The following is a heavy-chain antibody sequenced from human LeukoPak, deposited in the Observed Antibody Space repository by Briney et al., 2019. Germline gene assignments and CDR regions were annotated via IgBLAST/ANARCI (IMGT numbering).Heavy chain of an antibody. CDR3: ARSPHATAMVTFDFGRVRYNWFDP. CDR2: MNPNSGNT. CDR1: GYTFTSYD. Sequence: APVKVSCKASGYTFTSYDINWVRQATGQGLEWMGWMNPNSGNTGYAQKFQGRVTMTRNTSISTAYMELSSLRSEDTAVYYCARSPHATAMVTFDFGRVRYNWFDPWGQGTLVTVSS. D-gene: IGHD5-18*01. V-gene: IGHV1-8*01. J-gene: IGHJ5*02.